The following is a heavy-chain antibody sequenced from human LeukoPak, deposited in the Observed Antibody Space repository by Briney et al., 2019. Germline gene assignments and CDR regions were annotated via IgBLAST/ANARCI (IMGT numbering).Heavy chain of an antibody. CDR2: IYYSGST. D-gene: IGHD3-22*01. J-gene: IGHJ4*02. CDR1: GGSISSSSYY. V-gene: IGHV4-39*02. Sequence: KSSETLSLTCTVSGGSISSSSYYWGWIRQPPGKGLEWIGSIYYSGSTYHNPSLKSRVTISVDTSKNQFSLKLSSVTAADTAVYYCAREVYYYDSSGYPFDYWGQGTLVTVSS. CDR3: AREVYYYDSSGYPFDY.